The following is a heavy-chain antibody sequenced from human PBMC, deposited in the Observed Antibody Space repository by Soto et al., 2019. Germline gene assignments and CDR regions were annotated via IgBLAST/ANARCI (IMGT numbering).Heavy chain of an antibody. CDR1: GFTFSSYS. CDR2: IGRNSVTI. J-gene: IGHJ4*02. Sequence: EVQLVESGGGLVEPGGSLRLSCAASGFTFSSYSMNWVRQAPGKGLEWISYIGRNSVTIDYADSVKGRSTISRESAQKSLFLQLSSPRAEDTALYCCVRDLQYALDYWGRGTLVTVSS. D-gene: IGHD2-2*01. CDR3: VRDLQYALDY. V-gene: IGHV3-48*01.